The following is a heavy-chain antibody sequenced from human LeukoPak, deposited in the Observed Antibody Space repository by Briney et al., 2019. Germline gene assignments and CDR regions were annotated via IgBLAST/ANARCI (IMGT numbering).Heavy chain of an antibody. V-gene: IGHV3-48*01. D-gene: IGHD6-13*01. CDR3: ARGGSSWFSY. J-gene: IGHJ4*02. CDR1: GFTFSSFS. CDR2: IHDGGSPI. Sequence: GGSLRLSCAASGFTFSSFSMTWVRQAPGKGLEWISYIHDGGSPIYYADSVKGRFTASRDNARNSLYLQMNSLRVEDTAVYYCARGGSSWFSYWGQGTLVTVSS.